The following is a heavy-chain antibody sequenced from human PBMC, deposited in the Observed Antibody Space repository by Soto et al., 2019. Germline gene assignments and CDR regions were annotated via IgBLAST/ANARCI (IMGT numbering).Heavy chain of an antibody. V-gene: IGHV1-58*01. J-gene: IGHJ5*02. CDR1: GFTFTSSA. Sequence: GASVKVSCKASGFTFTSSAVQWVRQARGQRLEWIGWIVVGSGNTNYAQKFQERVTITRDMSTSTAYMELSSLRSEDTAVYYCAADRGAETYYYESPPNWFDPWGQGTLVTVSS. CDR3: AADRGAETYYYESPPNWFDP. D-gene: IGHD3-22*01. CDR2: IVVGSGNT.